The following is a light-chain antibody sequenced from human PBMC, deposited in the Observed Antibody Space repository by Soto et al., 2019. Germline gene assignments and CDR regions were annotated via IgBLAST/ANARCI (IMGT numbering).Light chain of an antibody. Sequence: DVVMTQSPLSLPVTLGQPASMSCRSSHSLVYSDGNTHLTWFQQRPGQSPRRLIYQVSNRDSGVPDRFSGSGSGTDVTLKISRGEAEDVGVYYCMQGRHLPPDFGQGTKLEIK. V-gene: IGKV2-30*01. CDR2: QVS. CDR3: MQGRHLPPD. CDR1: HSLVYSDGNTH. J-gene: IGKJ2*01.